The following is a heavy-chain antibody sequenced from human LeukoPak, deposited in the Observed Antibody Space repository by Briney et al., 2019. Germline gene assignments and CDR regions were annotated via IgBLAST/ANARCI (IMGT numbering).Heavy chain of an antibody. CDR3: PRVPYRSSGYEGLYYYYCMDV. V-gene: IGHV3-21*01. J-gene: IGHJ6*03. CDR1: GFTFSSYT. D-gene: IGHD6-13*01. CDR2: ISISGNYM. Sequence: PGGSLSLSCAASGFTFSSYTMNWVRQAPGKGLEWVSSISISGNYMYYADSMKGRFTISRDHAKNSLYLQMTSLRAEDRAVYYWPRVPYRSSGYEGLYYYYCMDVWGKGTTVTVPS.